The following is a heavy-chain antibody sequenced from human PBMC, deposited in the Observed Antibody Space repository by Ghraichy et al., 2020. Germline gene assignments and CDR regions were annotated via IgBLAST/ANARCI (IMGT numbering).Heavy chain of an antibody. J-gene: IGHJ4*02. Sequence: GGSPRLSCATSGFTFSSYWMTWVRQAPGKGLEWVANIKEDGSEKYYVDSVKGRFSISRDNAKNSLYLQMNSLRVEDTAVYYCARDATRGGDFDFWGQGTLVTVSS. CDR2: IKEDGSEK. CDR3: ARDATRGGDFDF. D-gene: IGHD2-21*01. V-gene: IGHV3-7*01. CDR1: GFTFSSYW.